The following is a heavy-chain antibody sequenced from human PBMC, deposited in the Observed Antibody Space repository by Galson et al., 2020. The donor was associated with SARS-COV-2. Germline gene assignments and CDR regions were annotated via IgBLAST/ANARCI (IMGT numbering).Heavy chain of an antibody. CDR3: ARSRAYYYDSSGFDAFDI. V-gene: IGHV1-46*01. Sequence: ASVKVSCKASGYTFTSYYMHWVRQAPGQGLEWMGIINPSGGSTSYAQKFQGRVTMTRDTSTSTVYMELSSLRSEDTAVYYCARSRAYYYDSSGFDAFDIWGQGTMVTVSS. J-gene: IGHJ3*02. CDR2: INPSGGST. D-gene: IGHD3-22*01. CDR1: GYTFTSYY.